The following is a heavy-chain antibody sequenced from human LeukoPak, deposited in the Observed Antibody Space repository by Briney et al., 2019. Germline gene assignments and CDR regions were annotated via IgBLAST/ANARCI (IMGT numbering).Heavy chain of an antibody. V-gene: IGHV3-30*04. D-gene: IGHD6-13*01. CDR2: ISYDGSNK. CDR1: GFTFSSYA. Sequence: GGSLRLSCAASGFTFSSYAMHWVRQAPGKGLEWVAVISYDGSNKYYADSVKGRFTISRDNSKNTLYLQMNSLRAEDTAVYYCAREGALYSSSWYYYYYYYMDVWGKGTTVTVSS. CDR3: AREGALYSSSWYYYYYYYMDV. J-gene: IGHJ6*03.